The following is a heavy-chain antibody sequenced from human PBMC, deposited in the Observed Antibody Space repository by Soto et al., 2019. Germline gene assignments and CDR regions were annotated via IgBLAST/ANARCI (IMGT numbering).Heavy chain of an antibody. CDR2: ISYDGSNK. CDR1: GFTFSSYG. CDR3: TRASSDRNHMEV. Sequence: GGSLRLSCAASGFTFSSYGMHWVRQAPGKGLEWVAVISYDGSNKYYADSVKGRFTISRDNSKSTLYLQMTSLRAEDTALYYCTRASSDRNHMEVWGPGTTVTVSS. J-gene: IGHJ6*02. V-gene: IGHV3-30*03.